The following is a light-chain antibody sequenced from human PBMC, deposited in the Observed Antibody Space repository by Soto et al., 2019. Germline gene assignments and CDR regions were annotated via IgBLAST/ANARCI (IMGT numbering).Light chain of an antibody. J-gene: IGKJ1*01. CDR3: QQYNNWPPT. Sequence: EIVMTQSPATLSVSPGERATLSCRASQSVNSNLAWYQQKPGQAPRLLIYGASTRATGIPARFSGSGSGTEFTLTISSLQYEDFAVYSCQQYNNWPPTFGQGTKVEIK. CDR1: QSVNSN. CDR2: GAS. V-gene: IGKV3-15*01.